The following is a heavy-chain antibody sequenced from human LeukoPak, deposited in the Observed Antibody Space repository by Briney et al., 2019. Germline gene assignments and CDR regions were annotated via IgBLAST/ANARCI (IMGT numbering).Heavy chain of an antibody. D-gene: IGHD3-22*01. V-gene: IGHV3-20*04. CDR3: AGYYYDSSRGFDL. CDR2: INWNGAWT. J-gene: IGHJ5*02. CDR1: GFKFDDYG. Sequence: GGSLRLSCAASGFKFDDYGMSWVRQAPGKGLEWVCDINWNGAWTGYADSVKGRFTISRDNAKNSLYLQMNSLRAEDTALYYCAGYYYDSSRGFDLWGQGTLVSVSA.